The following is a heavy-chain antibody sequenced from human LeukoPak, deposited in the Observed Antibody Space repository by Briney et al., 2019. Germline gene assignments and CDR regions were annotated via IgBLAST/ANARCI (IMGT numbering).Heavy chain of an antibody. CDR3: AKDPDYYDSSGPDDWFDP. V-gene: IGHV3-23*01. D-gene: IGHD3-22*01. J-gene: IGHJ5*02. CDR2: GST. Sequence: GSTYYADSVKGRFTISRDNSKNTLYLQMNSLRAEDTAVYYCAKDPDYYDSSGPDDWFDPXGQGXXV.